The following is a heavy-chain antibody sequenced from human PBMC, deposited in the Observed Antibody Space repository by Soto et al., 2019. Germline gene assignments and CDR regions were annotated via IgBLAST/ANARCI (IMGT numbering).Heavy chain of an antibody. D-gene: IGHD4-17*01. V-gene: IGHV3-64*07. CDR1: GFIFRNYN. Sequence: EVQLLESGGGLVQPGGSLRLSCSASGFIFRNYNMHWVRQAPGKGLEYVSGISSNGGSTFYADSVKGRFSISRDNSKXXXXXXXXXLRPXXXXXYYCARADYGTFDNWGQGTLVAVSS. CDR3: ARADYGTFDN. CDR2: ISSNGGST. J-gene: IGHJ4*02.